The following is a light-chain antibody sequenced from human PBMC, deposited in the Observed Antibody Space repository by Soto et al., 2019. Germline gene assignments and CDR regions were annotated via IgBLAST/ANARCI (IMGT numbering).Light chain of an antibody. CDR1: SSDVGDYKH. CDR2: EVN. J-gene: IGLJ1*01. V-gene: IGLV2-8*01. Sequence: SVLTQPPSASPYPGQSVTISCTGTSSDVGDYKHVSWYQQHPGKAPKLTVYEVNKRPSGVPDHFSGSKSYNMASLTVSGLQAEDEADYYCSSYAGSNTYVFGTGTKVTVL. CDR3: SSYAGSNTYV.